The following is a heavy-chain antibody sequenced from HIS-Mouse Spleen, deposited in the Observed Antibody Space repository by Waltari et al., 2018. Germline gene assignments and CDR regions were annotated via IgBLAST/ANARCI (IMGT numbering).Heavy chain of an antibody. CDR2: INPKRGGT. J-gene: IGHJ4*02. D-gene: IGHD6-19*01. CDR1: GYTFTGYY. V-gene: IGHV1-2*02. Sequence: QVQLVQSGAEVKKPGASVKVSCKASGYTFTGYYMHWVRPAPGQGLEWMGWINPKRGGTNYAQKFQGRVTMTRDTSISTAYMELSRLRSDDTAVYYCARGHGIAVAGILDYWGQGTLVTVSS. CDR3: ARGHGIAVAGILDY.